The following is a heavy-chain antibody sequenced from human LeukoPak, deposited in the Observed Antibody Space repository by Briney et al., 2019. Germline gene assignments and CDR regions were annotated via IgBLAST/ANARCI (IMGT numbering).Heavy chain of an antibody. Sequence: GGSLRLSCAASGFTFSDYYMSWIRQAPGKGLEWVSYISSSGSTIYYADSVKGRFTVSRDNAKNSLYLQMNSLRAEDTAVYYCAAEYYYDSSGYHWGQGTLVTVSS. CDR1: GFTFSDYY. V-gene: IGHV3-11*01. J-gene: IGHJ4*02. CDR3: AAEYYYDSSGYH. CDR2: ISSSGSTI. D-gene: IGHD3-22*01.